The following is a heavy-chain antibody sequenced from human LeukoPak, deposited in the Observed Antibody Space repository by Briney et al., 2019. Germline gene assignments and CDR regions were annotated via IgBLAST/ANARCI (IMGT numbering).Heavy chain of an antibody. J-gene: IGHJ3*02. CDR2: ISAYNGNT. CDR1: GYDFTGYY. D-gene: IGHD5-18*01. Sequence: ASVKVSCKASGYDFTGYYIHWVRQAPGQGLEWMGWISAYNGNTNYAQKLQGRVTMTTDTSTSTAYMELRSLRSDDTAVYYCARWIQLWLGAFDIWGQGTMVTVSS. CDR3: ARWIQLWLGAFDI. V-gene: IGHV1-18*01.